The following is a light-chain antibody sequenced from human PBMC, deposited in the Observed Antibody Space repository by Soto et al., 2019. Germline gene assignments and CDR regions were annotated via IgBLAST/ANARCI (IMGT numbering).Light chain of an antibody. CDR1: QSVSSY. Sequence: IVLTHAPATLCFSPGEIATLSFRASQSVSSYLAWYQQKPGQSPRLLIYDASYRATGIPARFSGSGSGTDFTLTISSLAPENFVVYYCQQRANWPLTFGGGTKVDIK. J-gene: IGKJ4*01. CDR2: DAS. CDR3: QQRANWPLT. V-gene: IGKV3-11*01.